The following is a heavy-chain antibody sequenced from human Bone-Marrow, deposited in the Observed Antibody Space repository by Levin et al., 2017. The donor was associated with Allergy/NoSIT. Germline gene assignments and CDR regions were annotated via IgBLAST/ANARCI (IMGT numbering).Heavy chain of an antibody. Sequence: SLKISCAASGFTFDDYAMHWVRQAPGKGLEWVSGILWNGGIMGYADSVKGRFTISRDNAKKSLYLQMNSLRAEDTALYYCAKDWFYYADIGYYLLDSWGLGTLVTVSS. CDR2: ILWNGGIM. CDR1: GFTFDDYA. J-gene: IGHJ5*01. D-gene: IGHD3-22*01. CDR3: AKDWFYYADIGYYLLDS. V-gene: IGHV3-9*01.